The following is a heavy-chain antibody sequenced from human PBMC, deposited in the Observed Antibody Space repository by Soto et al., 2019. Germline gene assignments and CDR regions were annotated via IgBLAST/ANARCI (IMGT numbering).Heavy chain of an antibody. V-gene: IGHV4-31*03. D-gene: IGHD2-2*01. J-gene: IGHJ6*02. CDR1: GVSVSSDIYY. CDR3: ARYPVVVVPAANYGLDV. Sequence: QVQLQESGPGLVKPSQTLSLTCSVSGVSVSSDIYYWSWIRHHPGKGLEWIGYIYYSGNTYHNPSLGGRVTISLDTSKNHFSLRLRSVTPADTAVYYCARYPVVVVPAANYGLDVWGQGTTVTVSS. CDR2: IYYSGNT.